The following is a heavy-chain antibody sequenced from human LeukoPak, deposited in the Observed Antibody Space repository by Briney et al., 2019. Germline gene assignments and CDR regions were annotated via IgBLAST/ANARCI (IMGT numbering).Heavy chain of an antibody. D-gene: IGHD6-19*01. J-gene: IGHJ6*03. CDR2: ISSSSSYI. Sequence: PGGSLRLSCAASGFTFSSYSMNWVRQAPGKGLEWVSSISSSSSYIYYADSVKGRFTISRDNAKNSLYLQMNSLRAEDTAVYYCAREEYSSGWYGSYYYYYMDVWGKGTTVTISS. V-gene: IGHV3-21*01. CDR1: GFTFSSYS. CDR3: AREEYSSGWYGSYYYYYMDV.